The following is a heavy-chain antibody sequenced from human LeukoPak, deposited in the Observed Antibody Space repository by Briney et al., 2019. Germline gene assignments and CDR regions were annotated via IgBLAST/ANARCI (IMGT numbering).Heavy chain of an antibody. CDR3: ARGPTVDTAMVT. D-gene: IGHD5-18*01. Sequence: ASVKVSCKASGYTFTGYYVHWVRQAPGQGLEWMGWINPNSGGTNYAQRFQGRVTMTRNTSISTAYMELSSLRSEDTAVYYCARGPTVDTAMVTWGQGTLVTVSS. CDR2: INPNSGGT. CDR1: GYTFTGYY. V-gene: IGHV1-2*02. J-gene: IGHJ4*02.